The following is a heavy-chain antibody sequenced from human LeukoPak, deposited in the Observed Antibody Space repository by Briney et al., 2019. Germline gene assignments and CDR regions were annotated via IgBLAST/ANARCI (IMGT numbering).Heavy chain of an antibody. D-gene: IGHD2-2*01. Sequence: GGSLRLSCAASGFTFSSYSMNWVRQAPGKGLEWVSSISSSSSYIYYADSVKGRFTISRDNAKNSLYLQMDSLGAEDTAVYYCARDGAAMEWFDPWGQGTLVTVSS. CDR1: GFTFSSYS. CDR3: ARDGAAMEWFDP. V-gene: IGHV3-21*01. CDR2: ISSSSSYI. J-gene: IGHJ5*02.